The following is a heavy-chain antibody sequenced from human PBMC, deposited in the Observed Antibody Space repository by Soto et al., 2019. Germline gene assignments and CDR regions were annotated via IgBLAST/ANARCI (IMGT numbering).Heavy chain of an antibody. D-gene: IGHD6-13*01. Sequence: DSVKVSCKASGYTFTGYYMHWVRQAPGQGLEWMGWINPNSGGTNYAQKFQGWVTMTRDTSISTAYMELSRLRSDDTAVHYCARAGSRSCEQEYYFDYWAQGTLVTVSS. CDR2: INPNSGGT. CDR1: GYTFTGYY. CDR3: ARAGSRSCEQEYYFDY. V-gene: IGHV1-2*04. J-gene: IGHJ4*02.